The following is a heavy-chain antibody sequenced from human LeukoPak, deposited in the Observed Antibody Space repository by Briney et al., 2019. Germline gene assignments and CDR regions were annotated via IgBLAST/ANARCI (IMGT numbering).Heavy chain of an antibody. D-gene: IGHD3-10*01. CDR2: IDTSGNT. V-gene: IGHV4-4*07. CDR1: GGSISIYR. Sequence: IPSETLSLTCTLSGGSISIYRWSWIRQPAGKGLEWMGRIDTSGNTNYNPSLNGRVTMSVDTSKTQFYLNLRSVTAADTAIYYCARGIVRGVSAPDIWGQGTMVTVSS. CDR3: ARGIVRGVSAPDI. J-gene: IGHJ3*02.